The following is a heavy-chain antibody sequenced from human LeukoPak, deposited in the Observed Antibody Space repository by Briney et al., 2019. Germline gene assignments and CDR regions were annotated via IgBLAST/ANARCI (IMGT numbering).Heavy chain of an antibody. CDR2: IYYSGST. Sequence: PSETLSLTCTVSGGSISSSSYYWSWIRQPPGKGLEWIGYIYYSGSTNYNPSLKSRVTISVDTSKNQFSLKLSSVTAADTAVYYCARMSLLSYYGSYDYWGRGTLVTVSS. CDR1: GGSISSSSYY. CDR3: ARMSLLSYYGSYDY. D-gene: IGHD3-10*01. V-gene: IGHV4-61*05. J-gene: IGHJ4*02.